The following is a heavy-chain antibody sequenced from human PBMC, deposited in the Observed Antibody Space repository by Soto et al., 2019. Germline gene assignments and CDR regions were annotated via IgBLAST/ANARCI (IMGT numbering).Heavy chain of an antibody. D-gene: IGHD3-16*01. CDR1: GYTFTGYY. CDR3: ARDDYDYVWGIRDYYYYGMDV. CDR2: INPNSGGT. J-gene: IGHJ6*02. Sequence: WASVKVSCKASGYTFTGYYMHWVRQAPGQGLEWMGWINPNSGGTNYAQKFQGRVTMTRDTSISTAYMELSRLRSDDTAVYYCARDDYDYVWGIRDYYYYGMDVWGQGTTVTVSS. V-gene: IGHV1-2*02.